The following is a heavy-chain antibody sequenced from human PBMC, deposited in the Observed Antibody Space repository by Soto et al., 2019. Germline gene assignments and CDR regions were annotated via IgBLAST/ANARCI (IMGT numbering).Heavy chain of an antibody. V-gene: IGHV4-31*03. J-gene: IGHJ4*02. CDR2: IYYSGST. CDR3: ARGGTESYGQIYYFDY. D-gene: IGHD5-18*01. CDR1: GGSISSGGYY. Sequence: QVQLQESGPGLVKPSQTLSLTCTVSGGSISSGGYYWSWIRQHPGKGLEWIGYIYYSGSTYYNPSLKSRVTISVDTSKNQFSLKLSSVTAADTAVYYCARGGTESYGQIYYFDYWGQGTLVTVSS.